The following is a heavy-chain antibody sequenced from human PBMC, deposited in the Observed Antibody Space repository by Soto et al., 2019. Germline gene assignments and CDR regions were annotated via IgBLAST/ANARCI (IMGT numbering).Heavy chain of an antibody. CDR3: AKATYYDDSSSYYRVYFDY. CDR2: ITGIGSRT. Sequence: EVQLLESGGGLVQPGGSLRLSCAASGFTFSDYAMSWVRQAPGKGLEWVSGITGIGSRTFYADSVKGRFTISRDRTKNTLYLQMSGLRAEDTAVYFCAKATYYDDSSSYYRVYFDYWGQGTLVTVSS. D-gene: IGHD3-22*01. J-gene: IGHJ4*02. CDR1: GFTFSDYA. V-gene: IGHV3-23*01.